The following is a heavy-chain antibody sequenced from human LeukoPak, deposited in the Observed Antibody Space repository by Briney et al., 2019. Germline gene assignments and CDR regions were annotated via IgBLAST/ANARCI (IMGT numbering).Heavy chain of an antibody. Sequence: ASVKVSCMASGYSFTGYYMHWVRQAPGQGLEWMGWINANSGGTQYAQKFQGGFTMTRDTSISTAYMELTRLRSDDTAVYYCARDGYCSGGTCPDLDYWGQGTLVTVSS. CDR2: INANSGGT. CDR1: GYSFTGYY. CDR3: ARDGYCSGGTCPDLDY. D-gene: IGHD2-15*01. J-gene: IGHJ4*02. V-gene: IGHV1-2*02.